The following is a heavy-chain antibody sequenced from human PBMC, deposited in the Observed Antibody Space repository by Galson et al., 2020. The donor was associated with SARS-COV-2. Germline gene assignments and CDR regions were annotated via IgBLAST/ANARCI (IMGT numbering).Heavy chain of an antibody. D-gene: IGHD3-10*01. Sequence: GGSLRLSCAASGVTFSSYGMHWVRQAPGKGLEWVAVISYDGSNKYYADSVKGRFTISRDNSKNTLYLQMNSLRTEDTAVYYCARTASGSYRGYFDYWGQGTLVTVSS. V-gene: IGHV3-30*03. J-gene: IGHJ4*02. CDR1: GVTFSSYG. CDR2: ISYDGSNK. CDR3: ARTASGSYRGYFDY.